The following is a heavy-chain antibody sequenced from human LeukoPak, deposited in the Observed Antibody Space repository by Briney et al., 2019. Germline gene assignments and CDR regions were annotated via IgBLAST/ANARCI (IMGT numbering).Heavy chain of an antibody. Sequence: SETLSLTCTVSGGSISSYYWSWIRQPPGKGLEWIGYIYYSGSTNYNPSLKSRVTISVDTSKYQFSLKLSSVTAADTAVYYCASRDGYNGSFDYWGQGTLVTVSS. J-gene: IGHJ4*02. CDR1: GGSISSYY. CDR3: ASRDGYNGSFDY. CDR2: IYYSGST. D-gene: IGHD5-24*01. V-gene: IGHV4-59*01.